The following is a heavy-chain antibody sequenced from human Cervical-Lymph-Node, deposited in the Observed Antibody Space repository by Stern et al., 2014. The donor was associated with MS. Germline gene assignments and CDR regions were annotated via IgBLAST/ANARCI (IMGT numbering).Heavy chain of an antibody. V-gene: IGHV1-69*06. CDR2: ITPVFGTT. J-gene: IGHJ4*02. Sequence: QVQLVQSGAEVKKPGSSVKVSCKASGDTFSSYAINWVRQVPGQGLEWMGGITPVFGTTNYAQKFQGRVTITADKCTNTAYMELMTLRSEDTAVYYCARGGGLVGYFDYWGQGTLVSVSS. CDR1: GDTFSSYA. D-gene: IGHD1-26*01. CDR3: ARGGGLVGYFDY.